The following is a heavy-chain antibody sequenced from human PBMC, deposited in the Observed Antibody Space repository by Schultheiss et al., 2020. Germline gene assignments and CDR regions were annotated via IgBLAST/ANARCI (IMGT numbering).Heavy chain of an antibody. CDR1: GGSISSSSYY. CDR3: ARSLGGGSYGLAFDY. Sequence: SETLSLTCTVSGGSISSSSYYWGWIRQPPGKGLEWIGSIYYSGSTYYNPSLKSRVTISVDTSKNQFSLKLSSVTAADTAVYYCARSLGGGSYGLAFDYWGQGTLVTVSS. V-gene: IGHV4-39*01. CDR2: IYYSGST. D-gene: IGHD1-26*01. J-gene: IGHJ4*02.